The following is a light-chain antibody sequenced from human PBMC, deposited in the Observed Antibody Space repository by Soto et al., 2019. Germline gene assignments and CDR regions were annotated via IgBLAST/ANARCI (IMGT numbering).Light chain of an antibody. Sequence: EIVMTQSPATLSVSQGERATLSCRASQSITSELAWHQQKPGQPPRRLIYCASTRAADVPARFSGSGSASDYTRTITALHSEDFEVYYCQHGYNCPYTFGQRTKLDI. V-gene: IGKV3-15*01. CDR3: QHGYNCPYT. CDR1: QSITSE. CDR2: CAS. J-gene: IGKJ2*01.